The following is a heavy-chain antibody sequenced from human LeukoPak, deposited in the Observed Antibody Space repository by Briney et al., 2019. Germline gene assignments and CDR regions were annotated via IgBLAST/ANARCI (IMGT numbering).Heavy chain of an antibody. J-gene: IGHJ5*02. V-gene: IGHV1-24*01. CDR1: GYTLTELS. D-gene: IGHD2-15*01. Sequence: ASVKVSCKVSGYTLTELSMHWVRQAPGKGLEWMGGFDPEDGETIYAQKFQGRVTMTEDTSTDTAYMELSNLRSEDTAVYYCATRYCSGGSCLNWFDPWGQGTLVTVSS. CDR3: ATRYCSGGSCLNWFDP. CDR2: FDPEDGET.